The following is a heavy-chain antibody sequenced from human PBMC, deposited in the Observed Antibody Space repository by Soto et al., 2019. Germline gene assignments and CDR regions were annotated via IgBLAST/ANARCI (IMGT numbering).Heavy chain of an antibody. V-gene: IGHV4-34*01. CDR2: VNHSGST. D-gene: IGHD3-10*01. J-gene: IGHJ5*02. CDR3: ARGSHYGSGRFDP. CDR1: GGSSSGHY. Sequence: SETLSLTCAVYGGSSSGHYWSWIRQPPGKGLKWIGEVNHSGSTNYNPSLKSRVTISLDTSKNQFSLRLTSVTVADTAVYYCARGSHYGSGRFDPWGQGTLVTVSS.